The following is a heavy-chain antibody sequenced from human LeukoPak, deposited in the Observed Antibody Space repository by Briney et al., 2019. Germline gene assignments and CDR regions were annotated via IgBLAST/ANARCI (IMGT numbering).Heavy chain of an antibody. CDR3: ARAGLRPASQYFQH. J-gene: IGHJ1*01. V-gene: IGHV1-8*01. D-gene: IGHD4-17*01. CDR1: GYTFTSYD. CDR2: MNPNSGNT. Sequence: ASVKVSCKASGYTFTSYDINWVRQATGQGVEWMGWMNPNSGNTGYAQKFQGRVTMTRNTSISTAYMELSSLRSEDTAVYYCARAGLRPASQYFQHWGQGTLVTVSS.